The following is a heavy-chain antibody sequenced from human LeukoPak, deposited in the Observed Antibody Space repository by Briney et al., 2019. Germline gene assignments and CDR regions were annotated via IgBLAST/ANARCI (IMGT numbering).Heavy chain of an antibody. CDR1: GYTFTSYA. Sequence: ASVKVSCKASGYTFTSYAMHWVRQAPGQRLEWMGWINAGNGNTKHSQKFQGSVTITRDTSASTAYMELSSLRSEDTAVYYCARGSWTNWGQGTLVTVSS. CDR3: ARGSWTN. V-gene: IGHV1-3*01. J-gene: IGHJ4*02. CDR2: INAGNGNT. D-gene: IGHD1-1*01.